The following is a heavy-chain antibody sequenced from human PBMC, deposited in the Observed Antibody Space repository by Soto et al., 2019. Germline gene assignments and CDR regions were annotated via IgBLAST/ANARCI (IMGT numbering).Heavy chain of an antibody. J-gene: IGHJ4*02. CDR1: GGTFSSYA. V-gene: IGHV1-69*06. Sequence: SVKVSCKASGGTFSSYAISWVRQAPGQGLEWMGGIIPIFGTANYAQKFQGRVTITADKSTSTAYMELSSLRSEDTAVYYCAREDYYDSSGQSYYFDYWGQGTLVTVS. CDR3: AREDYYDSSGQSYYFDY. CDR2: IIPIFGTA. D-gene: IGHD3-22*01.